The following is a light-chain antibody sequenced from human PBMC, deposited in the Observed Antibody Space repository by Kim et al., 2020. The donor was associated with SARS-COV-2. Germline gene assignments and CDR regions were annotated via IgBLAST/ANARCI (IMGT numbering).Light chain of an antibody. V-gene: IGKV3-15*01. J-gene: IGKJ2*01. Sequence: SWSPVERATLSCRASQSISTNLAWYQQKPGQAPRLLMYGASTRATGIPARFSGSGSGTEFTLTISSLQSEDFAVYSCQQYNDWPYTFGQGTKLEI. CDR1: QSISTN. CDR2: GAS. CDR3: QQYNDWPYT.